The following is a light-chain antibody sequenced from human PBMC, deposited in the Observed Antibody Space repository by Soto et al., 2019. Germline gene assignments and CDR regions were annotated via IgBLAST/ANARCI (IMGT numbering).Light chain of an antibody. CDR2: DVS. V-gene: IGLV2-11*01. Sequence: QSALTQPRSVSGSPGQSVSISCTGTSSDVGRYSYVSWYQQHPGKAPKLMIYDVSERPSGVPDRFSGSKSGNTASLTISGLQPEDEADYYCGSYAGTYTGVFGTGTKV. CDR1: SSDVGRYSY. J-gene: IGLJ1*01. CDR3: GSYAGTYTGV.